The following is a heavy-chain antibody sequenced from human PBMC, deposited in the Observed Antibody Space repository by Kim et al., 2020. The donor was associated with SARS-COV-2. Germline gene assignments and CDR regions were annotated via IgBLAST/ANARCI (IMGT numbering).Heavy chain of an antibody. CDR2: INHSGST. V-gene: IGHV4-34*01. CDR3: ARGGLRYGSGNYYYYYGMDV. D-gene: IGHD3-10*01. CDR1: GGSFSCYY. J-gene: IGHJ6*02. Sequence: SETLSLTCAVYGGSFSCYYWSWIRQPPGKGLEWIGEINHSGSTNYNPSLKSRVTISVDTSKNQFSLKLSSVTAADTAVYYCARGGLRYGSGNYYYYYGMDVWGQGTTVTVSS.